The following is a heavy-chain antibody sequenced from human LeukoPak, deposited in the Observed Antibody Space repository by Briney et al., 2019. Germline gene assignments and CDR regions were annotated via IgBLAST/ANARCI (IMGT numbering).Heavy chain of an antibody. CDR3: ARVEEEWWCPDY. Sequence: SETLSLTCTVSGGSISSGGYYWSWIRQPPGKGLEWIGYIYHSGSTYYNPSLKSRVTISVDRSKNQFSLKLSSVTAADTAVYYCARVEEEWWCPDYWGQGTLVTVSS. J-gene: IGHJ4*02. V-gene: IGHV4-30-2*01. CDR1: GGSISSGGYY. D-gene: IGHD2-15*01. CDR2: IYHSGST.